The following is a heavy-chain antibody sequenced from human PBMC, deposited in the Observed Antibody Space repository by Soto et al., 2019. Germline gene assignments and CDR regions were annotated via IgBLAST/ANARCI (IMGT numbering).Heavy chain of an antibody. D-gene: IGHD3-22*01. V-gene: IGHV4-59*01. CDR1: GGSISSYY. CDR3: ARDSTYSSGPYIDY. CDR2: IYYSGST. Sequence: SETLSLTCTVSGGSISSYYWSWIRQPPGKGLEWIGYIYYSGSTNYNPSLKSRVTISVDTSKNQFSLKLSSVTAADTAVYYCARDSTYSSGPYIDYWGQGTLVIVSS. J-gene: IGHJ4*02.